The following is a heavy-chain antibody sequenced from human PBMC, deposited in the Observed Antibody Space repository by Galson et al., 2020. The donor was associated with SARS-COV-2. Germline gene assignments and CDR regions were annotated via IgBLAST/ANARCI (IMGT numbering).Heavy chain of an antibody. J-gene: IGHJ4*02. D-gene: IGHD3-22*01. Sequence: GGSLRLSCAASRFTFSNYEMNWVRQAPGKGLEWVSYISSSGSTIFYADSVKGRFTISRDNAKNSLYLQMNSLRAEDTAVYYCARERYDSSGYHVHFDYWGQGTLVTVSS. CDR1: RFTFSNYE. CDR3: ARERYDSSGYHVHFDY. CDR2: ISSSGSTI. V-gene: IGHV3-48*03.